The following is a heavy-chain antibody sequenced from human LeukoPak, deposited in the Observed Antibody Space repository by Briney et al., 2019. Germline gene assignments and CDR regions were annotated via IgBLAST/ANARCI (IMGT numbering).Heavy chain of an antibody. J-gene: IGHJ4*02. CDR1: GGSFSGYY. CDR2: INHSGST. V-gene: IGHV4-34*01. CDR3: ARGVTMVRGVIGFDY. D-gene: IGHD3-10*01. Sequence: PSETLSLTCAVYGGSFSGYYWSWIRQPPGKGLEWIGEINHSGSTNYNPSLKSRVTISVDTSKNQFSLKLSSVTAADTAVYYCARGVTMVRGVIGFDYWGQGTLVTVPS.